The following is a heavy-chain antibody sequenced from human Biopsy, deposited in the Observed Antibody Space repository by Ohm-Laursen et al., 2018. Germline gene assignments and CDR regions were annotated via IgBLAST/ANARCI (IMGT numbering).Heavy chain of an antibody. CDR3: ARAGPYYSDF. V-gene: IGHV3-23*01. CDR2: IGSDARST. Sequence: SLRLSCAASGFTFHTYAMNWVRQAPGKGLECVSSIGSDARSTLYADSVQGRFTISRDNSKNTLYLQIDNLRAEDTALYYCARAGPYYSDFWGQGTLVTVSS. CDR1: GFTFHTYA. J-gene: IGHJ4*02.